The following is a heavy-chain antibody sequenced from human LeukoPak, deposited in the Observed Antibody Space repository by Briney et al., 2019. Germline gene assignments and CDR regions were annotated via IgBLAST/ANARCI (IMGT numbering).Heavy chain of an antibody. Sequence: PGGSLRLSCAASGFTVSSNYMSWVRQAPGKGLEWVSVIYSGGSTYYADSVKGRFTTSRDNSKNTLYLQMNSLRAEDTAVYYCARDLDYDSSGTDAFDIWGQGTMVTVSS. D-gene: IGHD3-22*01. CDR1: GFTVSSNY. CDR3: ARDLDYDSSGTDAFDI. CDR2: IYSGGST. J-gene: IGHJ3*02. V-gene: IGHV3-53*01.